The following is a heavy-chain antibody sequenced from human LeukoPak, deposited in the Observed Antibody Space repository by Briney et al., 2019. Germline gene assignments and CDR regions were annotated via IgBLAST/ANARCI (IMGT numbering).Heavy chain of an antibody. CDR2: IYYSGST. J-gene: IGHJ4*02. V-gene: IGHV4-59*01. CDR1: GGSISSYY. CDR3: ARGRVEGGVDY. Sequence: SETLSLTCTVSGGSISSYYWSWIRQPPGKGLEWIGYIYYSGSTNYNPSLKSRVTISVDTSKNQFSLKLSSVTAADTAVYYCARGRVEGGVDYWGQGTLVTVSS. D-gene: IGHD1-26*01.